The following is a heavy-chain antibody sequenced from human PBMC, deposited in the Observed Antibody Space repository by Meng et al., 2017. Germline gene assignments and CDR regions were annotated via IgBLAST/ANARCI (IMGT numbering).Heavy chain of an antibody. V-gene: IGHV7-4-1*02. D-gene: IGHD1-26*01. Sequence: VHVEGAGSGNNKHPASVSLADMALVYTFPTGTMDTMTQAPVQGLGKMAWINTTTWNTTYARHFTGRIVFSMDTTDSTEYMKISRLKAEATAVLYCARQGRVDFDYWGQGTLVTVSS. J-gene: IGHJ4*02. CDR3: ARQGRVDFDY. CDR1: VYTFPTGT. CDR2: INTTTWNT.